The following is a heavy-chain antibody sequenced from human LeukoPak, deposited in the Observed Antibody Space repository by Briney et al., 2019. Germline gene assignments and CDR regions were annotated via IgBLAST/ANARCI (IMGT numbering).Heavy chain of an antibody. CDR2: IIPIFGTA. CDR3: ARTYRSSTSCLDYAIDY. Sequence: SVKVSCKASGGTFSSYAISWVRQAPGQGLEWMGRIIPIFGTANYAQKFQGRVTITTDESTSTAYMELSSLRSEDTAVYYCARTYRSSTSCLDYAIDYWGQGTLVTVSS. CDR1: GGTFSSYA. V-gene: IGHV1-69*05. J-gene: IGHJ4*02. D-gene: IGHD2-2*01.